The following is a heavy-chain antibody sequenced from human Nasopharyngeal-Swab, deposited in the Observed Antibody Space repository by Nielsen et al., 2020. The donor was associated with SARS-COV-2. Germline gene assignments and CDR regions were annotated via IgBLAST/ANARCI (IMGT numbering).Heavy chain of an antibody. CDR3: ARHGGFGKNFDY. D-gene: IGHD3-10*01. Sequence: GSLRLSCTVSGGSISSSSYYWGWTRQPPGKGLEWIGSLYYTGSTYYNPSLKSRVTISVDTSKNQFSLKLSSVTATDTAVYYCARHGGFGKNFDYWGQGTLVTVSS. CDR1: GGSISSSSYY. J-gene: IGHJ4*02. V-gene: IGHV4-39*01. CDR2: LYYTGST.